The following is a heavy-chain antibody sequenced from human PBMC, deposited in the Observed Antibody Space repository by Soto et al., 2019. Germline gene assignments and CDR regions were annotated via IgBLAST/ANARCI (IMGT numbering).Heavy chain of an antibody. CDR1: GGSFSGYY. CDR3: AVDGARIGY. V-gene: IGHV4-34*01. Sequence: QVQLQQWGAGLLKPSETLSLTCAVYGGSFSGYYWNWIRQPPGKGLEWIGEINHSGITNDNPSLKSRVTISLDTSKSQFSLKLSSVTAADTAVYYCAVDGARIGYWGPGTLVTVSS. D-gene: IGHD2-15*01. J-gene: IGHJ4*02. CDR2: INHSGIT.